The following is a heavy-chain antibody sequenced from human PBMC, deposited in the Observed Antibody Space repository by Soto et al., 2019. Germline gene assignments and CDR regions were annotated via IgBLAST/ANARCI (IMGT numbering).Heavy chain of an antibody. CDR3: AKDAGGMAVGDY. V-gene: IGHV1-2*02. CDR1: GYTFTGYY. CDR2: INPNSGGT. D-gene: IGHD6-19*01. J-gene: IGHJ4*02. Sequence: ASVKVSCKASGYTFTGYYMHWVRQAPGQGLEWMGWINPNSGGTNYAQKFQGRVTMTRDTSISTAYMELSSLRAEDTAVYYCAKDAGGMAVGDYWGQGTLVTVSS.